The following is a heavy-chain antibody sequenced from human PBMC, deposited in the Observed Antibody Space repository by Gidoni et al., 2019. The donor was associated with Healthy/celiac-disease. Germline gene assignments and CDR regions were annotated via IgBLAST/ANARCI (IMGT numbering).Heavy chain of an antibody. Sequence: EVQLVESGGGLVKPGGSLRLSCAASGFTFSNAWMNGVRQAPGKGVEWVGRIKSKTDGGTTDYAAPVKGRFTISRDDSKNTLYLQMNSLKTEDTAVYYCTTEYCSGGSCYSISDYWGQGTLVTVSS. CDR3: TTEYCSGGSCYSISDY. CDR2: IKSKTDGGTT. D-gene: IGHD2-15*01. J-gene: IGHJ4*02. V-gene: IGHV3-15*07. CDR1: GFTFSNAW.